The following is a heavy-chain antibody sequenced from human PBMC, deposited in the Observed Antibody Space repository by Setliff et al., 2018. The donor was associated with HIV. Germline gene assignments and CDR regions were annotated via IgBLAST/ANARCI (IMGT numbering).Heavy chain of an antibody. Sequence: PGGSLRLSCTASGFTFGDYGMTWVRQAPGRGLEWVSYITSSGTTTLYGDSMRGRFTASRDNAESSMYLQMNNLRAEDTAVYYCAIIRVNGSPYWGQGTPVTVSS. V-gene: IGHV3-48*03. CDR1: GFTFGDYG. CDR2: ITSSGTTT. D-gene: IGHD3-10*01. CDR3: AIIRVNGSPY. J-gene: IGHJ4*02.